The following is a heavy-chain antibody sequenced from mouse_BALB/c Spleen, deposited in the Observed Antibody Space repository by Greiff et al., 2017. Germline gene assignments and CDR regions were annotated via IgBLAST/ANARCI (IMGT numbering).Heavy chain of an antibody. V-gene: IGHV5-12-2*01. J-gene: IGHJ3*01. CDR3: ARHYYGSSPSWDEAY. D-gene: IGHD1-1*01. CDR1: GFTFSSYT. Sequence: EVMLVESGGGLVQPGGSLKLSCAASGFTFSSYTMSWVRQTPEKRLEWVAYISNGGGSTYYPDTVKGRFTISRDNAKNTLYLQMSSLKSEDTAMYYCARHYYGSSPSWDEAYWGQGTLVTVSA. CDR2: ISNGGGST.